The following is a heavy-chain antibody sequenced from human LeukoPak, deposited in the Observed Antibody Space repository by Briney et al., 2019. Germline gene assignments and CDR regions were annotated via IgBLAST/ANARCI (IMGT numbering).Heavy chain of an antibody. V-gene: IGHV3-48*03. J-gene: IGHJ4*02. CDR3: AMSTTTSPFDY. CDR2: ITSDGSTI. CDR1: GFTFRDSE. Sequence: GGSLRLSSAASGFTFRDSEIDSVPQAPGKGLEWVSFITSDGSTIFYADSVKGRFTISRDNAKNSLYLQMNSLRAVEDTAVYYCAMSTTTSPFDYWGQGTLVAVSS. D-gene: IGHD1-1*01.